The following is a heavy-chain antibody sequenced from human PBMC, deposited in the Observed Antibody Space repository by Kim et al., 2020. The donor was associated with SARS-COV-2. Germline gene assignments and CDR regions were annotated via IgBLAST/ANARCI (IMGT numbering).Heavy chain of an antibody. Sequence: AQKFQGRVTMTRDTSISTAYMELSRLRSDDTAVYYCASDLYGDYIYYFDYWGQGTLVTVSS. J-gene: IGHJ4*02. CDR3: ASDLYGDYIYYFDY. V-gene: IGHV1-2*02. D-gene: IGHD4-17*01.